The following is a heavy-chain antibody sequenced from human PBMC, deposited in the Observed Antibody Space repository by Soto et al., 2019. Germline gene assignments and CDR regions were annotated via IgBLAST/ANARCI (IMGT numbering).Heavy chain of an antibody. V-gene: IGHV3-49*03. Sequence: QSGGSLRLSCTASGFTFGDYAMSWFRQAPGKGLEWVGFIRSKAYGGTTEYAASVKDRFTISRDDSKSIAYLQMNSLKTEDTAVYYCTRAPGTGAGGMDVWGQGTTFTVSS. D-gene: IGHD6-19*01. CDR3: TRAPGTGAGGMDV. J-gene: IGHJ6*02. CDR2: IRSKAYGGTT. CDR1: GFTFGDYA.